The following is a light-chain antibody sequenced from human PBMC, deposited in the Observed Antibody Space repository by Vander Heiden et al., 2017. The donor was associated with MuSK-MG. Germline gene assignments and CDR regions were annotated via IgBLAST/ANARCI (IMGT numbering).Light chain of an antibody. V-gene: IGKV3-11*01. CDR3: QQRSNWLPIT. J-gene: IGKJ5*01. CDR2: DAS. Sequence: EIVLTQSPATLSLSPGERATLSCRASQSVSSYLAWYQQKPGQAPRLLIYDASNRATGIPARFSGSGSGTDFTLTISSLEPEDFAVYYCQQRSNWLPITFGQGTPLEIK. CDR1: QSVSSY.